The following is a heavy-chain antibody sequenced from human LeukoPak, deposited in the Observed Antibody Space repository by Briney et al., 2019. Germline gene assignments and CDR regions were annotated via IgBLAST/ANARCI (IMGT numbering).Heavy chain of an antibody. CDR1: GYSIGSGYY. J-gene: IGHJ3*02. Sequence: PSETLSLTCAVSGYSIGSGYYWGWIRQPPGKGLEWIGSIYHSGSTYYNPSLKSRVTISVDTSKNQFSLKLSSVTAADTAAYYCARGSQVAGTSSDAFDIWGQGTMVTVSS. D-gene: IGHD6-19*01. CDR2: IYHSGST. CDR3: ARGSQVAGTSSDAFDI. V-gene: IGHV4-38-2*01.